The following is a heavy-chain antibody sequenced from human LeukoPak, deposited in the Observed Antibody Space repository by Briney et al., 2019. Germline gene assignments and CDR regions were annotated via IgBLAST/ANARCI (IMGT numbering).Heavy chain of an antibody. CDR3: ARVRNSSSWYTKNYFDY. V-gene: IGHV4-39*07. J-gene: IGHJ4*02. CDR1: GGSISSSSYY. Sequence: KPSETLSLTCTVSGGSISSSSYYWGWIRQPPGKGLEWIGSIYYSGSTYYNPSLKSRVTISVDTSKNQFSLKLSSVTAADTAVYYCARVRNSSSWYTKNYFDYWGQGTLVTVSS. CDR2: IYYSGST. D-gene: IGHD6-13*01.